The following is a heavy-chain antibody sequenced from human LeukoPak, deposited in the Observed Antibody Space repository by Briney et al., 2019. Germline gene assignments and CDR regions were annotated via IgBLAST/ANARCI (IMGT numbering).Heavy chain of an antibody. CDR2: IYYSGST. CDR3: ARSLGRTNGNWFDP. D-gene: IGHD1-1*01. V-gene: IGHV4-59*01. CDR1: GGSISSYY. Sequence: SETLSLTCTVSGGSISSYYWSWIRQPPGKGLEWLGYIYYSGSTNYNPSLKSRVTISVDTSKNQFSLKLSSVTAADTAVYYCARSLGRTNGNWFDPWGQGTLVTASS. J-gene: IGHJ5*02.